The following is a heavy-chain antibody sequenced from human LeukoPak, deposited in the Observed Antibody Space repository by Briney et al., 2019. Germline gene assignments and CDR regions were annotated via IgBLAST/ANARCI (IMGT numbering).Heavy chain of an antibody. CDR2: SIPIFGTA. CDR1: GGTFSSYA. J-gene: IGHJ4*02. Sequence: GASVKVSCKASGGTFSSYAISWVRQAPGQGLEWMGKSIPIFGTANYAQKFQGRVTITTDESTSTAYMELSSLRSEDTAVYYCARAPLILNAESSYYFDYWGQGTLVTVSS. CDR3: ARAPLILNAESSYYFDY. V-gene: IGHV1-69*05. D-gene: IGHD3-9*01.